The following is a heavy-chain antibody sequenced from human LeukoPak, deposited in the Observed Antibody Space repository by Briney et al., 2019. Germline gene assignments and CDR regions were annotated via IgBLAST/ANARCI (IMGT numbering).Heavy chain of an antibody. J-gene: IGHJ4*02. D-gene: IGHD3-3*01. CDR2: IDYGGST. V-gene: IGHV4-59*08. Sequence: SETLSLTCTVSGDSFSSYYWGWIRQPPGKGLEWIGYIDYGGSTTYNSSLRSRVTISVDTSKNQFSLKLSSVTAADTAVYYCASHYYDFWSGYPHHFDYWGQGTLVTVSS. CDR3: ASHYYDFWSGYPHHFDY. CDR1: GDSFSSYY.